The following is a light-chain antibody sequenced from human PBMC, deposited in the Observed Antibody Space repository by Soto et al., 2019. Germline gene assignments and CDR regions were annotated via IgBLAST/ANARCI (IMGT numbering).Light chain of an antibody. CDR1: RGHSSYA. Sequence: QPVLTQSPSASASLGASVKLTCTLSRGHSSYAIAWHQQQPEKGPRYLMKLSSDGSHSKGDGIPDRFSGSSSGAERYLTISSLQSEDEADYYCQTWDTGARVVFGGGTQLTVL. V-gene: IGLV4-69*01. CDR2: LSSDGSH. CDR3: QTWDTGARVV. J-gene: IGLJ2*01.